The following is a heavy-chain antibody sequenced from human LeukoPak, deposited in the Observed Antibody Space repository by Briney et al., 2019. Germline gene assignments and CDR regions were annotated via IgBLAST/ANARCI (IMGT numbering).Heavy chain of an antibody. V-gene: IGHV3-7*01. Sequence: SGGSLRLSCAASGFTLSSYWMSWVRQAPGKGLEWVANIKEDGSEKYYVDSVKGRFTISRDDARNSLYLQMNSLRAEDTAVYYCATLYSGYPLFYFDYWGQGTLVTVSS. CDR2: IKEDGSEK. CDR3: ATLYSGYPLFYFDY. J-gene: IGHJ4*02. D-gene: IGHD5-12*01. CDR1: GFTLSSYW.